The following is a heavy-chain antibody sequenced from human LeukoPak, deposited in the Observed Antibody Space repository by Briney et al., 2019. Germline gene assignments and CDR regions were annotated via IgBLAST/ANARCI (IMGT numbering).Heavy chain of an antibody. J-gene: IGHJ4*02. CDR1: GGSNSSSNW. D-gene: IGHD3-10*01. CDR2: IYHSGST. V-gene: IGHV4-4*02. Sequence: SGTLSLTCAVSGGSNSSSNWWSWVRQPPGKGLEWIGEIYHSGSTNYNPSLKSRVTISVDKSKNQFSLKLSSVTAADTAVYYCARENPADYYGSGSYYYFDYWGQGTLVTVSS. CDR3: ARENPADYYGSGSYYYFDY.